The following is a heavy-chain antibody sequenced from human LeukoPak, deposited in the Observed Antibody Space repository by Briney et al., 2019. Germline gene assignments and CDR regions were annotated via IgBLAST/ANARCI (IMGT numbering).Heavy chain of an antibody. CDR2: INTGGSST. CDR1: GSTLSSSW. Sequence: PGGSLRLSCAVSGSTLSSSWMHWVRQAPGKGLVWVSRINTGGSSTAYADSVKGRFTISRDNAENTLYLQMNSLRVEDTAVYYCARPYSSAWANALDIWGQGTMVTVSS. CDR3: ARPYSSAWANALDI. V-gene: IGHV3-74*01. J-gene: IGHJ3*02. D-gene: IGHD6-19*01.